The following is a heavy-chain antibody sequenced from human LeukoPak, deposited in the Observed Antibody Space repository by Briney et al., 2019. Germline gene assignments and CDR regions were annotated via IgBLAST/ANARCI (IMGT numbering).Heavy chain of an antibody. J-gene: IGHJ4*02. Sequence: VGSLRLSCATSGFTFSSSAMSVVRQPPGKGLEWVSDISASGGSTYYADSVKGRFTVSRDNSKNTLSLQMSSVRADDTDVYYCAKGPRQQLVTRFDNWGQGTLVTVSS. CDR1: GFTFSSSA. V-gene: IGHV3-23*01. CDR2: ISASGGST. D-gene: IGHD6-13*01. CDR3: AKGPRQQLVTRFDN.